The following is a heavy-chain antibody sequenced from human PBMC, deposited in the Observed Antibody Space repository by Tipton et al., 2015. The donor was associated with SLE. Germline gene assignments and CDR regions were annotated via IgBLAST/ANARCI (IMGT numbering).Heavy chain of an antibody. CDR3: ARDWGGEALDF. CDR1: GGSIIGYY. J-gene: IGHJ4*02. Sequence: TLSLTCTVSGGSIIGYYWSWIWQPAGKGPEWIGRIYTGGRTIHNPSLNSRVTMSLDTSKSQFPLKLTSVTAADTAVYYCARDWGGEALDFWGQGTLVIVSS. CDR2: IYTGGRT. V-gene: IGHV4-4*07. D-gene: IGHD2-21*01.